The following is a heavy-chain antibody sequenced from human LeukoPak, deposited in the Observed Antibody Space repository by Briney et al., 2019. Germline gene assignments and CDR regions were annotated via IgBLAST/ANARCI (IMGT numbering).Heavy chain of an antibody. Sequence: GESLKISCKGSGYSFTSCWIGWVRQMPGKGLEWMGIIYPGDSDTRYSPSFQGQVTISADKSISTAYLQWSSLKASDTAMYYCAKHSSGWYTPASYMDVWGKGTTVTVSS. CDR2: IYPGDSDT. D-gene: IGHD6-19*01. CDR3: AKHSSGWYTPASYMDV. V-gene: IGHV5-51*01. CDR1: GYSFTSCW. J-gene: IGHJ6*03.